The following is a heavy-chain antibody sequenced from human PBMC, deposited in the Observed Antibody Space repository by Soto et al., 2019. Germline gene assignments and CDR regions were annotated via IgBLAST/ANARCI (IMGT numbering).Heavy chain of an antibody. V-gene: IGHV3-23*01. CDR1: GFTFSSYA. J-gene: IGHJ4*02. CDR2: ISGSGGST. CDR3: AKLIVATKPNLYYFDY. D-gene: IGHD5-12*01. Sequence: EVQLLESGGGLVQPGGSLRLSCAASGFTFSSYAMSWVRQAPGKGLEWVSAISGSGGSTYYADSVKGRFTISRDNSKHPLYLQMNSLRAEDTAVYYCAKLIVATKPNLYYFDYWGKGTLVTVSS.